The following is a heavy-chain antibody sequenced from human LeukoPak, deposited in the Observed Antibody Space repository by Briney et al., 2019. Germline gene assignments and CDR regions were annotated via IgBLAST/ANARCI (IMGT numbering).Heavy chain of an antibody. CDR3: AKGNWRYFDY. Sequence: GGFLRLSCAASGFTFSSYWMHWVRQAPGKGLVWVSAISGSGGSTYYADSVKGRFTISRDNSKNTLYLQMNSLGADDTAVYYCAKGNWRYFDYWGQGTLVTVSS. D-gene: IGHD1-1*01. V-gene: IGHV3-23*01. CDR2: ISGSGGST. CDR1: GFTFSSYW. J-gene: IGHJ4*02.